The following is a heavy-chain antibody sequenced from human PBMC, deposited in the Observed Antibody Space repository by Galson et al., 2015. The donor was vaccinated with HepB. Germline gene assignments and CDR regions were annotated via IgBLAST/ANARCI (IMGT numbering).Heavy chain of an antibody. CDR1: GFTFGDFA. D-gene: IGHD5-12*01. V-gene: IGHV3-49*03. CDR3: TRAARRYSGYDYPGH. Sequence: SLRLSCAASGFTFGDFATSWFRQAPGRGLEWVGFIRSKAYGGTTEYAASVKGRFTIPRDDSKSIAYLHMNSLKTEDTAVYCCTRAARRYSGYDYPGHWGQGTLVTVSS. J-gene: IGHJ4*02. CDR2: IRSKAYGGTT.